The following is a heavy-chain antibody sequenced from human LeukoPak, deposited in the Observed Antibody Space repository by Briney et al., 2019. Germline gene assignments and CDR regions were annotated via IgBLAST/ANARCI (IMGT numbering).Heavy chain of an antibody. D-gene: IGHD3-16*01. CDR1: GFTFSSYA. V-gene: IGHV3-30*14. CDR3: ARGTSDYIWGYYSP. Sequence: GGSLRLSCAASGFTFSSYAMHWVRQAPGKGLEWVAVISYDGSNKYYADSVKGRFTISRDTFKNTLYLQMSSLRAEDTAVYYCARGTSDYIWGYYSPWGQGTLVTVSS. CDR2: ISYDGSNK. J-gene: IGHJ5*02.